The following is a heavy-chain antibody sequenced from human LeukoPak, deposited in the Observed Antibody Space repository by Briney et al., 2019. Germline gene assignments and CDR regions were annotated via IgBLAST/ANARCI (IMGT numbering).Heavy chain of an antibody. CDR2: IYYSGST. V-gene: IGHV4-39*07. Sequence: SETLSLTCTVSGGSISSSSYYWGWLRQPPGKGLEWFGNIYYSGSTYYNPSLQSRVTISVDTSKNQFSRKLSSVTAADTAVYYCARAAGFLAVAGLDYWGQGTLVTVSS. CDR1: GGSISSSSYY. J-gene: IGHJ4*02. CDR3: ARAAGFLAVAGLDY. D-gene: IGHD6-19*01.